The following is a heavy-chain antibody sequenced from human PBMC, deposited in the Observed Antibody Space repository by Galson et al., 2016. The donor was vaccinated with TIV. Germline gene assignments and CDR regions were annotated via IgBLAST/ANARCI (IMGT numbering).Heavy chain of an antibody. CDR3: ARPRGNSDYFDY. J-gene: IGHJ4*02. CDR1: GGSIITYGYC. V-gene: IGHV4-39*01. CDR2: ICFTGNT. Sequence: SETLSLTCAVSGGSIITYGYCWDWIRQPLGKGLEWIATICFTGNTYYNPSLMSRVTLSADTPASQFALELSSVTAADRGLYYWARPRGNSDYFDYWGQGTLVTVSS. D-gene: IGHD4-23*01.